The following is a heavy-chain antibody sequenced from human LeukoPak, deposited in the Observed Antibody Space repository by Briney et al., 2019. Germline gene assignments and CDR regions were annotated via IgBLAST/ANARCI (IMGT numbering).Heavy chain of an antibody. CDR1: GFTFSSYG. J-gene: IGHJ3*02. Sequence: PGGSLRLSCAASGFTFSSYGMHWVRQAPGKGLEWVAVIWYDGNNKYYADSVKGRFAVSRDNSKNTLYLQMNSLRAEDTAAYYCAREKADGFDIWGQGTMVTVSS. V-gene: IGHV3-33*01. CDR2: IWYDGNNK. CDR3: AREKADGFDI.